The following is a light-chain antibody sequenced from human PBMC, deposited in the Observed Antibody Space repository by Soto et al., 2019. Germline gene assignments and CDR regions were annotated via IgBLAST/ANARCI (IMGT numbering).Light chain of an antibody. Sequence: EIVLTQSPGTLSLSPGERATLSCRASKSVSSSYLAWYQQKPGQAPRLLIYGASSRATGIPDRFSGSGSETDFTLSISRLEPEDFAVYYCQQYGSSSWTFVQGTKVEI. J-gene: IGKJ1*01. CDR3: QQYGSSSWT. CDR2: GAS. CDR1: KSVSSSY. V-gene: IGKV3-20*01.